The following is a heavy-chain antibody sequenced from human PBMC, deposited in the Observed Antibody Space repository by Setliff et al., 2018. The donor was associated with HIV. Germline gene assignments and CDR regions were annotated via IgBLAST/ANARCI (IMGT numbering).Heavy chain of an antibody. Sequence: GESLKISCAASGFTFSDYYMTWIRQAPGKGLEWISHISGSSSYIEYTDSVRGRFTISRDNAKNSLYLQMNSLRAEDTAVYYCTTIVGFCSSTRCYSDYRGQGTLVTVSS. CDR1: GFTFSDYY. D-gene: IGHD2-2*01. CDR2: ISGSSSYI. J-gene: IGHJ4*02. CDR3: TTIVGFCSSTRCYSDY. V-gene: IGHV3-11*03.